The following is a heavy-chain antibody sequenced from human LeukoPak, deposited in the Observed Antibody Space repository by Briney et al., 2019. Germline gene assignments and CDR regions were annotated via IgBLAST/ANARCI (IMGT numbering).Heavy chain of an antibody. J-gene: IGHJ6*03. D-gene: IGHD3-3*01. V-gene: IGHV3-33*01. Sequence: PGGSLRLSCAASGFTFSSYGMHWVRQAPGKGLEWVAVIWYDGSNKYYADSVKGRFTISRDNSKNTLYLQMNSLRAEDTAVYYCARDRYTIFGVVTPDMDVWGKGTTVTVSS. CDR3: ARDRYTIFGVVTPDMDV. CDR2: IWYDGSNK. CDR1: GFTFSSYG.